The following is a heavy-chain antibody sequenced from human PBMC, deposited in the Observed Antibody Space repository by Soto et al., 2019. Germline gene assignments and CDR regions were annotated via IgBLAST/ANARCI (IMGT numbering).Heavy chain of an antibody. J-gene: IGHJ4*02. CDR3: ARGSKYCGGDCYPPYYFDY. D-gene: IGHD2-21*02. CDR2: INPNSGGT. V-gene: IGHV1-2*04. CDR1: GYTFTGYY. Sequence: RASVKVSCKASGYTFTGYYMHWVRQAPGQGLEWMGWINPNSGGTNYAQKFQGWVTMTRDTSISTAYMELSRLRSDDTAVYYCARGSKYCGGDCYPPYYFDYWGQGTLVTVSS.